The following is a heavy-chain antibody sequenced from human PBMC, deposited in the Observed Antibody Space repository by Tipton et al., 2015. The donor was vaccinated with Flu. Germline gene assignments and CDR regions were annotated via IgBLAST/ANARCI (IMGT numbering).Heavy chain of an antibody. Sequence: SLRLSCAASGFTFSSYWVSWVRQAPGKGLEWVANIKQDGSEKYYVDSVKGRFTISRDNAKNSLYLQMNSLRAEDTAVYYCARDRLGIAAAAPFDYWGQGTLVTVSS. D-gene: IGHD6-13*01. CDR1: GFTFSSYW. CDR3: ARDRLGIAAAAPFDY. J-gene: IGHJ4*02. V-gene: IGHV3-7*01. CDR2: IKQDGSEK.